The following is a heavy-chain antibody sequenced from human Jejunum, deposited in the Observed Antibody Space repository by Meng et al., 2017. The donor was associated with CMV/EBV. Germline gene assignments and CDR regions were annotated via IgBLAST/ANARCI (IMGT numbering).Heavy chain of an antibody. Sequence: LNCAVNGGSFRGYYWHWIRQPPGKGLEWIGEIHDSGSTSYNPSLKSRATISLDTSKNHFSLMLDSVTAADTAVYFCARKVVPTAMGRWGQGTLVTVSS. CDR3: ARKVVPTAMGR. V-gene: IGHV4-34*01. CDR2: IHDSGST. CDR1: GGSFRGYY. D-gene: IGHD2-2*01. J-gene: IGHJ4*02.